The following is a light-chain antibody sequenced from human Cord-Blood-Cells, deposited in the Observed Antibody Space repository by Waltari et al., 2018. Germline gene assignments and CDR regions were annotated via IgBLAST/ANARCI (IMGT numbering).Light chain of an antibody. CDR2: EVS. Sequence: QSALTQPASASGSPGQSTTISCTGTSNNVGGYNYVSWYQHHPGKAPKLLIYEVSNRPSGVSNRFSGSKSGNTASLTISGLQAEDEADYYCSSYTSSSTYVFGTGTKVTVL. CDR3: SSYTSSSTYV. J-gene: IGLJ1*01. CDR1: SNNVGGYNY. V-gene: IGLV2-14*01.